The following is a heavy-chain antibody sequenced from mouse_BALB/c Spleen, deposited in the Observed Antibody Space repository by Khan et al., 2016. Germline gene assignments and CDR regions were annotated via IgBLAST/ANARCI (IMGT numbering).Heavy chain of an antibody. CDR2: INTNTGEP. J-gene: IGHJ4*01. Sequence: QIQLVQSGPELKKPGETVKISCKASGYTFTNYGMNWVKQAPGKGLKWMGWINTNTGEPTYAEELKGRFAFSLETSARTAYLQINNLKSEDTATYFCARDGYAYFAMDYWGQGTSVTVSS. V-gene: IGHV9-3*02. D-gene: IGHD2-2*01. CDR1: GYTFTNYG. CDR3: ARDGYAYFAMDY.